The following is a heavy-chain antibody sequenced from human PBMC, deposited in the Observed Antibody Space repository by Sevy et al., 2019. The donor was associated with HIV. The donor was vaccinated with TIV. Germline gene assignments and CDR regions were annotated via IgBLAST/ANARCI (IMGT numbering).Heavy chain of an antibody. J-gene: IGHJ4*02. CDR2: IRSEADGGIR. CDR3: TTAGGNHDFDY. Sequence: GGSLRLSCAASRLTFSNAWMTWVRQAPGKGLEWVGRIRSEADGGIREYAALQKDRFIISRDDSRNILYLQMNSLKTDDTAVYFCTTAGGNHDFDYWGQGTLVTVSS. CDR1: RLTFSNAW. V-gene: IGHV3-15*01. D-gene: IGHD2-15*01.